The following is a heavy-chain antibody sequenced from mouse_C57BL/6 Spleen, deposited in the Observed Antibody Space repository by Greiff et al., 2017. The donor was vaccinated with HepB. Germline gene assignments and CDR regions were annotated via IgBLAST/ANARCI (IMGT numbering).Heavy chain of an antibody. CDR3: TRLEDSSYWYFDV. CDR2: IRNKANNHAT. D-gene: IGHD1-1*01. CDR1: GFTFSDAW. J-gene: IGHJ1*03. V-gene: IGHV6-6*01. Sequence: EVKLQESGGGLVQPGGSMKLSCAASGFTFSDAWMDWVRQSPEKGLEWVAEIRNKANNHATYYAESVKGRFTISRDDSKSSVYLQMNSLRAEDTGIYYCTRLEDSSYWYFDVWGTGTTVTVSS.